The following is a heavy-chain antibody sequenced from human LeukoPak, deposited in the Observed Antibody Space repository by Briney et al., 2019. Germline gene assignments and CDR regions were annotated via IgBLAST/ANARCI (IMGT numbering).Heavy chain of an antibody. D-gene: IGHD4-17*01. V-gene: IGHV3-23*01. CDR3: ARDSYGDANFDS. Sequence: PGGSLRLSCAASEFTFSTYAMNWVRQAPGKGLEWVSAISGSGGSTYYADSVKGRFTISRDNSKNTLYLQMNSLRAEDTAVYYCARDSYGDANFDSWGQGTLVTVSS. CDR2: ISGSGGST. CDR1: EFTFSTYA. J-gene: IGHJ4*02.